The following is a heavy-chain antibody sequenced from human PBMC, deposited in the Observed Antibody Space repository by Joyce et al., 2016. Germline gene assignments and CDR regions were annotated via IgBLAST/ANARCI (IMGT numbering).Heavy chain of an antibody. CDR2: ISYDGRNE. CDR3: AEIVTGSGSMVDY. CDR1: GFSFSHFG. J-gene: IGHJ4*02. Sequence: GFSFSHFGMHWVRQAPGKGREWVALISYDGRNEYYGDSVQGRFTVSRDNSKNTLYLQKNDLRPEDTAVYYCAEIVTGSGSMVDYWGQGTLVTVSA. D-gene: IGHD3-22*01. V-gene: IGHV3-30*03.